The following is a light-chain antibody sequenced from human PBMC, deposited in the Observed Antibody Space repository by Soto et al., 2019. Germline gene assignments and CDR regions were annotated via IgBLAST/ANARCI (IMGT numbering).Light chain of an antibody. CDR1: QGISSW. CDR3: QQTNIFPYT. Sequence: DIQMTQSPSSVSASVGDRVTFTCRASQGISSWLAWYQQKPGKAPKLLIYAASTLQGAVPSRFRGRGSGTDFSLTISSLQPEDFATYYCQQTNIFPYTFGHGTKLEIK. CDR2: AAS. J-gene: IGKJ2*01. V-gene: IGKV1D-12*01.